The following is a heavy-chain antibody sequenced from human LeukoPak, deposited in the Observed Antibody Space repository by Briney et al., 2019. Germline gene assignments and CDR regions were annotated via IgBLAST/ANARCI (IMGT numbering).Heavy chain of an antibody. J-gene: IGHJ4*02. CDR2: INHSGST. Sequence: SETLSLTCAVYGGSFSGYYWSWIRQPPGKGLEWIGEINHSGSTNYNPSLKSRVTISVDTSKNQFSLKLSSVTAADTAVYYCARGIRRRYCRRTRCSHAFDYWAQGTLVTVSS. D-gene: IGHD2-2*01. V-gene: IGHV4-34*01. CDR1: GGSFSGYY. CDR3: ARGIRRRYCRRTRCSHAFDY.